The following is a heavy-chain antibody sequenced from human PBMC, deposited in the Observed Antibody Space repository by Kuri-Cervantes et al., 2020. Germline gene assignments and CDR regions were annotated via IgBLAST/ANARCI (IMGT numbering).Heavy chain of an antibody. CDR3: ARDFGGSYFLDV. D-gene: IGHD1-26*01. CDR2: IYYSGST. CDR1: GGSISSGDYY. Sequence: LRLSCTVSGGSISSGDYYWSWIRQPPGKGLEWIGYIYYSGSTYYNPSLKSRVTISVDTSKNQFSLKLSSVTAADTAVYYCARDFGGSYFLDVWGKGTTVTVSS. V-gene: IGHV4-30-4*08. J-gene: IGHJ6*03.